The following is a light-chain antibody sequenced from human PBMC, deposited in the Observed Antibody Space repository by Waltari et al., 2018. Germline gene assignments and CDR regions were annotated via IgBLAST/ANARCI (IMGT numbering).Light chain of an antibody. Sequence: DIQMTQSPSSLSTSVGDRVTITCRASRGIDSYLNWYQQRPGMAPKLLIYDASTLQREVPTRFSGGGIGTDFTLTINNLQPEDFATYFCQQSYSPPFTFGQGTRLEI. V-gene: IGKV1-39*01. J-gene: IGKJ5*01. CDR3: QQSYSPPFT. CDR2: DAS. CDR1: RGIDSY.